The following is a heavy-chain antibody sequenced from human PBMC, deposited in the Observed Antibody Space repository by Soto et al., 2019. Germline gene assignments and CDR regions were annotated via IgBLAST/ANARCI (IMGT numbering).Heavy chain of an antibody. D-gene: IGHD6-13*01. V-gene: IGHV4-31*03. Sequence: SETLSLTCTVSGGSISSGGYYWSWVRQHPGKGLEWIGYIYYSGSTYYNPSLKSRVLISVDKSQNQFFLKLTSVTAADTAVYFCARGERQQQRDSWGQGTLVTVSS. J-gene: IGHJ4*02. CDR3: ARGERQQQRDS. CDR2: IYYSGST. CDR1: GGSISSGGYY.